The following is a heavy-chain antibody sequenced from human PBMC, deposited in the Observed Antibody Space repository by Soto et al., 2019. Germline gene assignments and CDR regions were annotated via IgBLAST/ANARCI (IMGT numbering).Heavy chain of an antibody. CDR3: ARESEDLTSNFDY. CDR2: ISSTTNYI. J-gene: IGHJ4*02. Sequence: PGGSLRLSCAASGFTFTRYSMNWVRQAPGKGLEWVSSISSTTNYIYYGDSMKGRFTISRDNAENSPYLEMNSLRAEDTAVYYCARESEDLTSNFDYWGQGTLVTVSS. CDR1: GFTFTRYS. V-gene: IGHV3-21*06.